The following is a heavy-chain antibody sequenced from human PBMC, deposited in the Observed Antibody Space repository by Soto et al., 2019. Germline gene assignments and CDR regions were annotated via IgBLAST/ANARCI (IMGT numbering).Heavy chain of an antibody. CDR1: GGSISSSSSY. D-gene: IGHD2-2*01. CDR2: IFYSGST. CDR3: ARQPTTADIDLWFHP. J-gene: IGHJ5*02. V-gene: IGHV4-39*01. Sequence: QLQLQESGPGLVKASETLSLTCNVSGGSISSSSSYWAWIRQPPGKGLEWIANIFYSGSTYYNPSLASRVTVSVDTYKNQFSLKLSSVPAADTAVYYCARQPTTADIDLWFHPWGQGTLVTVST.